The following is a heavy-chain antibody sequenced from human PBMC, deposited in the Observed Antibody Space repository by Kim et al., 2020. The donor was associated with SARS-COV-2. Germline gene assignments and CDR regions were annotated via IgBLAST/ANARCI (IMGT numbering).Heavy chain of an antibody. J-gene: IGHJ5*02. CDR2: ISGNGDET. V-gene: IGHV3-23*01. CDR1: GFTFSHSA. CDR3: AKGGHLSSFDP. Sequence: GGSLRLSCAASGFTFSHSALTWVRQAPGKGLEWVSTISGNGDETFYASSVKGRFTISRDNAKNSGFLQMNSLRADDTALYYCAKGGHLSSFDPWGQGTPVTVSS.